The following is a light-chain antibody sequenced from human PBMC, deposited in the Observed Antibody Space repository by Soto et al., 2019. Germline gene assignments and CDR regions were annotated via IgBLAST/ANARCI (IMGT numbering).Light chain of an antibody. CDR2: GAS. V-gene: IGKV3-20*01. Sequence: EIVLTQSPGTLSLSPGERATLSCRASQSVSSSYLAWYQHKPGQAPRLLIYGASSRATGIPDRFSGSGSGTDLTLTISRLEPEGFAVYYCQQYGSSPYTFGQGTKLEIK. CDR3: QQYGSSPYT. CDR1: QSVSSSY. J-gene: IGKJ2*01.